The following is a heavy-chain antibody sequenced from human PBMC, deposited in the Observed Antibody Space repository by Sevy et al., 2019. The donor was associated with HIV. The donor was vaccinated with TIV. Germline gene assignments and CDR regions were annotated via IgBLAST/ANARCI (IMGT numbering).Heavy chain of an antibody. D-gene: IGHD6-6*01. CDR3: ARDSPTRPRVLDY. J-gene: IGHJ4*01. Sequence: SETLSLTCSVSGDSISSYFWTWVRQSPGKGLEWIGNVSFTGNTDYSPSLKSRVTLSLDTSKSQFSLTLKSVTAADTAIYFCARDSPTRPRVLDYWGQGTLVTVSS. CDR2: VSFTGNT. CDR1: GDSISSYF. V-gene: IGHV4-59*01.